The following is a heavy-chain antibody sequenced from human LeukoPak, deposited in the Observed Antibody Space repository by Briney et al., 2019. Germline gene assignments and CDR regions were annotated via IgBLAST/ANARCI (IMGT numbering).Heavy chain of an antibody. CDR2: ISAYNGNT. Sequence: GASVKVSCKASGYTFTSYGISWVRQAPGQGLEWMGWISAYNGNTNYAQKLQGRVTTTTDTSTSTAYMELRSLRSDDTAVYYCARDGYYDFWSGHPTYFDYWGQGTLVTVSS. V-gene: IGHV1-18*01. J-gene: IGHJ4*02. D-gene: IGHD3-3*01. CDR1: GYTFTSYG. CDR3: ARDGYYDFWSGHPTYFDY.